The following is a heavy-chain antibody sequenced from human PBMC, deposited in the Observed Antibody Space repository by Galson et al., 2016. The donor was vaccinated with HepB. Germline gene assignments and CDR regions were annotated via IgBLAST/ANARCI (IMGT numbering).Heavy chain of an antibody. CDR1: GFTFSSYA. Sequence: SLRLSCAGSGFTFSSYAIHWVRQAPGKGLEWVALISYDGISKYYPDSVKGRFTISRDNSKNTLYRQMNSLRAEDTAVYYCAKDRACSSTSCLSNWFDPWGQGTLVTVSS. J-gene: IGHJ5*02. D-gene: IGHD2-2*01. V-gene: IGHV3-30*18. CDR3: AKDRACSSTSCLSNWFDP. CDR2: ISYDGISK.